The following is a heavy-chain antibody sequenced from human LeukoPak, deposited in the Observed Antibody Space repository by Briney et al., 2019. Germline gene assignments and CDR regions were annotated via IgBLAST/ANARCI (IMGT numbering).Heavy chain of an antibody. CDR2: INPNSGGT. Sequence: ASVKVSCKASGYTFTGYYMHWVRQAPGQGLEWMGWINPNSGGTNYAQKFQGWVTMTRDTSISTAYMGLSRLRSDDTAVYYCARDLSAGGSPEGKNTFDIWGQGTMVTVSS. J-gene: IGHJ3*02. D-gene: IGHD6-13*01. V-gene: IGHV1-2*04. CDR3: ARDLSAGGSPEGKNTFDI. CDR1: GYTFTGYY.